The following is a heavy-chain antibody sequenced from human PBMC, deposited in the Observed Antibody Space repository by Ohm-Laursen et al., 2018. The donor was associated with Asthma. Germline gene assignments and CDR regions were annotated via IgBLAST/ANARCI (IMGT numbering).Heavy chain of an antibody. CDR1: GYKISDYP. D-gene: IGHD2-15*01. CDR2: INSVFGTS. Sequence: SVKVSCKASGYKISDYPMTWVRQAPGQGLEWLGGINSVFGTSTYAQKFHDRFTITADESTSTVYMTLSSLTSEDTAVYYCARKAGSCITSNCYSLDFWGQGTLVTVSS. J-gene: IGHJ4*02. CDR3: ARKAGSCITSNCYSLDF. V-gene: IGHV1-69*13.